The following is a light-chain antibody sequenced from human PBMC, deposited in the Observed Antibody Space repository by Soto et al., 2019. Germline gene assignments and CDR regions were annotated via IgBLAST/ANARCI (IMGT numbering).Light chain of an antibody. CDR2: AAS. CDR1: QSISNY. Sequence: DIEMTQSPSSLSASVGDRVTITCRAGQSISNYLNWYQHKPGKVPKLLIYAASSLQSGVPTRFSGSGSGTDFTLTISSLQPEDFATYYCQQSYGPPLTFGGGTKVEIK. J-gene: IGKJ4*02. CDR3: QQSYGPPLT. V-gene: IGKV1-39*01.